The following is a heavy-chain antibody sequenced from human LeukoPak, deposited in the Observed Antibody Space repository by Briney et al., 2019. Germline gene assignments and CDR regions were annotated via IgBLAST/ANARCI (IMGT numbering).Heavy chain of an antibody. Sequence: GGSLRLSCAASGFTFSTYGMSWVRQAPGKGLAWVSGISGSGDSTYYADSVRGRFTISRDNSKNTLFLQMNSLRAEDTAVYYCAKADRRSDLPYYFDYWGQGTLVTVSS. CDR2: ISGSGDST. CDR1: GFTFSTYG. CDR3: AKADRRSDLPYYFDY. J-gene: IGHJ4*02. V-gene: IGHV3-23*01.